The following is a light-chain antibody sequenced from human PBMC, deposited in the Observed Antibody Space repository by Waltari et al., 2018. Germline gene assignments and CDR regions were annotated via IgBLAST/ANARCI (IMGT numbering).Light chain of an antibody. J-gene: IGKJ1*01. CDR2: AAS. CDR3: QNHERLPAK. V-gene: IGKV3-20*01. CDR1: QSVSKY. Sequence: ELVLTQSPGTLSLSPWARATISSRASQSVSKYFAWSQQSPVQSPRLLIYAASTRATGITDRFSGSGFWTDFSLTISRLEPEDFAVYYCQNHERLPAKFGQGTKVEIK.